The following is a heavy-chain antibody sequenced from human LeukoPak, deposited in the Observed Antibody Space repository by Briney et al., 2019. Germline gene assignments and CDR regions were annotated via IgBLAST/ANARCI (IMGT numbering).Heavy chain of an antibody. CDR2: IYYSGST. CDR1: GGSISSSSYY. CDR3: AGARYSSSLIFQDYYMDV. Sequence: SETLSLTCTVSGGSISSSSYYWGWIRQPPGKGLEWIGSIYYSGSTYYNPSLKSRVTISVDTSKNQFSLKLSSVTAADTAVYYCAGARYSSSLIFQDYYMDVWGKGTTVTVSS. D-gene: IGHD6-13*01. V-gene: IGHV4-39*07. J-gene: IGHJ6*03.